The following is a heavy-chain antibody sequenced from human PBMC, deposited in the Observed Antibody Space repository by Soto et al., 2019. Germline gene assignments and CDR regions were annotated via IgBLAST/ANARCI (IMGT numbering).Heavy chain of an antibody. V-gene: IGHV3-30-3*01. D-gene: IGHD2-21*02. J-gene: IGHJ4*02. CDR2: ISYDGSNK. Sequence: GALRLSCAASGFTFSSYAMHWVRQAPGKGLEWVAVISYDGSNKYYADSVKGRFTISRDNSKNTLYLQMNSLRAEDTAVYYCARATYAYCGGDCPIDYWGQGTLVTVSS. CDR1: GFTFSSYA. CDR3: ARATYAYCGGDCPIDY.